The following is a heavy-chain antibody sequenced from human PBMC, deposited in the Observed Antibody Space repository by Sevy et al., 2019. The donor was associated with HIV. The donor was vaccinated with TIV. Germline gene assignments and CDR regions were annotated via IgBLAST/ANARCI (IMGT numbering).Heavy chain of an antibody. V-gene: IGHV3-9*01. CDR1: GFTFDDYA. CDR2: ISWNSGSI. CDR3: AKDMSGSGKSMDV. Sequence: GGSLRLSCAASGFTFDDYAMHWVRQAPGKGLEWVSGISWNSGSIGYADSVKGRFTISRDNAKNSLYLQMNSLRAEDTALYYCAKDMSGSGKSMDVWGQGTTVTVSS. J-gene: IGHJ6*02. D-gene: IGHD3-10*01.